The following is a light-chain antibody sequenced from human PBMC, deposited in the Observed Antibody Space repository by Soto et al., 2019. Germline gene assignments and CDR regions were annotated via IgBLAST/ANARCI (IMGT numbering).Light chain of an antibody. CDR2: AAS. V-gene: IGKV1-27*01. Sequence: DIQMTQSPSSLSASLGDTVTITCRASQGIIDYFAWYQQRSGKVPNLQIYAASTLQTGVPPRFSGSGAGTDFTLTISSLQPDDVGSYYCQKYDTSPQTFGQGTRVEIK. CDR1: QGIIDY. J-gene: IGKJ1*01. CDR3: QKYDTSPQT.